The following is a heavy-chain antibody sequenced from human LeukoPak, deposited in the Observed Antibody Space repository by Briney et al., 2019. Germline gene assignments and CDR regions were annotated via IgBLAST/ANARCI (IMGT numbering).Heavy chain of an antibody. J-gene: IGHJ3*02. CDR2: IKPDGSGK. D-gene: IGHD2-2*02. Sequence: GGSLRLSCAASGFTFSNYWMSWVRQAPGKGLEWVANIKPDGSGKFYVDSLKGRFTISRDNAKNSLYLQMNSLRAEDTAVYYCARDHLDCSSTSCYRAFDIWGQGTMVTVSS. CDR1: GFTFSNYW. V-gene: IGHV3-7*01. CDR3: ARDHLDCSSTSCYRAFDI.